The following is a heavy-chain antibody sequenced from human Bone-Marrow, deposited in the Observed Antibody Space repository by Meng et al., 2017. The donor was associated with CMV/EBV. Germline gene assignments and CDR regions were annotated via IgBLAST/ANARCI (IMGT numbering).Heavy chain of an antibody. D-gene: IGHD6-19*01. Sequence: ASVKVSCKASGYTFTSYGISWVRQAPGQGLEWMGWISAYNGNTNYAQKLQGRVTMTTDTSTSTAYMELRSLRSDDTAVYYCARASGYSSGWYRALYYFDYWGHGTLVTVSS. J-gene: IGHJ4*01. CDR1: GYTFTSYG. CDR2: ISAYNGNT. CDR3: ARASGYSSGWYRALYYFDY. V-gene: IGHV1-18*01.